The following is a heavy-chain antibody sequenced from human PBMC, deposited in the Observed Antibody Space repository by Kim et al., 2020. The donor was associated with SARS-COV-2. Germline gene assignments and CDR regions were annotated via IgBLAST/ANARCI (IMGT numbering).Heavy chain of an antibody. J-gene: IGHJ4*02. Sequence: GGSLRLSCAASGFTFSSYAMSWVRQAPGKGLEWVSAISGSGGSTYYADSVKGRFTISRDNSKNTLYLQMNSLRAEDTAVYYCANIGDSSSWYVGGNFDYWGQGTLVTVSS. V-gene: IGHV3-23*01. CDR2: ISGSGGST. CDR1: GFTFSSYA. CDR3: ANIGDSSSWYVGGNFDY. D-gene: IGHD6-13*01.